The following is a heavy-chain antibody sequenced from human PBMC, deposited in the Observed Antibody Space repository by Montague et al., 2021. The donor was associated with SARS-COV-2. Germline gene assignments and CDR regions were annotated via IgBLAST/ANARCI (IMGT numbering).Heavy chain of an antibody. V-gene: IGHV4-38-2*02. D-gene: IGHD3-3*01. CDR2: IYHSGST. CDR3: ARGGEYYDFWSGYYKGDWFDP. CDR1: GYSIISGYY. Sequence: SETLSLTCTVSGYSIISGYYWGWIRQPPGKGLEWIGSIYHSGSTYYNPSLKSRVTISVDTSKNQFSLKLSSVTAADTAVYYFARGGEYYDFWSGYYKGDWFDPWGQGTLVTVSS. J-gene: IGHJ5*02.